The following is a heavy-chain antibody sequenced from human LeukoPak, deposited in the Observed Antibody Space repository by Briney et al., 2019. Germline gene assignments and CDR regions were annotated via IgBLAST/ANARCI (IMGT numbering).Heavy chain of an antibody. CDR1: GYTFTSYG. J-gene: IGHJ3*02. CDR2: ISAYNGNT. V-gene: IGHV1-18*01. CDR3: ARYITGTTHGAFDI. Sequence: ASVTVSCKASGYTFTSYGISWVRQAPGQGLEWMGWISAYNGNTNYAQKLQGRVTMTTDTSTSKAYRELRSMRSDDTSVYYCARYITGTTHGAFDIWGQGTMVTLSS. D-gene: IGHD1-7*01.